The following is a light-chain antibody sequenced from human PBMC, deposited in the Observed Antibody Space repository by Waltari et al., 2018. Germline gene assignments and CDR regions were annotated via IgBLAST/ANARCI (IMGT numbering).Light chain of an antibody. V-gene: IGKV2-28*01. CDR2: LGS. CDR3: MQGLHAPVT. Sequence: DVVLTQSPLSLAVTPGAPASISCRSSQSLLHNNEYHYLAWYLQKPGQSPHLLISLGSDRASGVPDRFSGRGSGTDFTLKISRVEPEDVGVYYCMQGLHAPVTFGPGTKVDIK. CDR1: QSLLHNNEYHY. J-gene: IGKJ3*01.